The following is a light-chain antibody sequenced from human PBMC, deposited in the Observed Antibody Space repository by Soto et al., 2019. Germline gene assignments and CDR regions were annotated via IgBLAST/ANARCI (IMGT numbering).Light chain of an antibody. J-gene: IGKJ1*01. CDR2: DAS. CDR1: QRGRSNY. CDR3: HPYGGSPGT. Sequence: ERGLTHSPSTGSLSAWEIATVCCRASQRGRSNYLAWYQQRPGQAPRLLIYDASDRATGVPDRFSGSGSGTDFTLTISRLEPEDFAAHFCHPYGGSPGTVGQGTKVDIK. V-gene: IGKV3-20*01.